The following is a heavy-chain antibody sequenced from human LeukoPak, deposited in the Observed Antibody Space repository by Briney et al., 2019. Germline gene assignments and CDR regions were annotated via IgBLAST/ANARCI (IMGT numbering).Heavy chain of an antibody. CDR2: ISSSSSYI. CDR1: GFTFSSYS. V-gene: IGHV3-21*04. CDR3: STEPRSLLH. J-gene: IGHJ4*01. D-gene: IGHD2-15*01. Sequence: AGGSLRLSCAASGFTFSSYSMNWVRQAPGKGLEWVSSISSSSSYIYYADSVKGRFTISRDNAKNSLYLQLNSLRPEDTALYYCSTEPRSLLHWGHGTLVTVSS.